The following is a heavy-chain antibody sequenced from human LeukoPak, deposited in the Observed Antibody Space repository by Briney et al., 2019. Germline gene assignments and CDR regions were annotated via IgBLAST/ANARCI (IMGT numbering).Heavy chain of an antibody. CDR3: AREVRSAWASFDP. V-gene: IGHV4-38-2*02. J-gene: IGHJ5*02. Sequence: SETLSLTCSVSGYSISSGYYWGWIRQPPGEGLEWIGTIYHSGTTFYNPSLQSRVTVSLDTSKNKFSLKLSSVTAADTAVYYCAREVRSAWASFDPWGQGTLVTVSS. D-gene: IGHD1-26*01. CDR2: IYHSGTT. CDR1: GYSISSGYY.